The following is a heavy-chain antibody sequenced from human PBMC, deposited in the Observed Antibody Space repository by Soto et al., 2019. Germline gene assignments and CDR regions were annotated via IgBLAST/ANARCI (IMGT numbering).Heavy chain of an antibody. V-gene: IGHV2-5*02. D-gene: IGHD1-1*01. CDR3: AHRNPKERRDWNGGWFDP. J-gene: IGHJ5*02. Sequence: QITLKESGLTLMKPTQTLTLTCTFSGFSLSTNGEGVGWIRQSPGKALEWLAVIFWDDDRRYSPSLRTRLAIMKDASKNQVGLTMTNRDPVDTGTYYCAHRNPKERRDWNGGWFDPWGQGPLVTVSS. CDR1: GFSLSTNGEG. CDR2: IFWDDDR.